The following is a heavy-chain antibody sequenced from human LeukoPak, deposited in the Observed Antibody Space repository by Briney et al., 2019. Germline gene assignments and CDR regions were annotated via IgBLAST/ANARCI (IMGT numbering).Heavy chain of an antibody. CDR1: GFTFSSYA. J-gene: IGHJ4*02. CDR3: AKDLNYYDSSGYYAY. D-gene: IGHD3-22*01. Sequence: GGSLRLSCAASGFTFSSYAMSWVRQAPGKGLEWVSAISGSGGSTYYADSVKGRFTISRDNSKNTLYLQMNSLRAEDMAVYYCAKDLNYYDSSGYYAYWGQGTLVTVSS. CDR2: ISGSGGST. V-gene: IGHV3-23*01.